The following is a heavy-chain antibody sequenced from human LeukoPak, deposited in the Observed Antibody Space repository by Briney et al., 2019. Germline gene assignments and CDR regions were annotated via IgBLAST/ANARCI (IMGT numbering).Heavy chain of an antibody. D-gene: IGHD3-9*01. Sequence: SETLSLTCTVSGGSISSGGYYWSWIRQHPGKGLEWIGYIYYSGSTYYNPSLKSRVTISVDTSKNQFSLKLSSVTAADPAVYYCARTSDILTGYYPGFWFDPWGQGTLVTVSS. CDR1: GGSISSGGYY. V-gene: IGHV4-31*03. CDR3: ARTSDILTGYYPGFWFDP. CDR2: IYYSGST. J-gene: IGHJ5*02.